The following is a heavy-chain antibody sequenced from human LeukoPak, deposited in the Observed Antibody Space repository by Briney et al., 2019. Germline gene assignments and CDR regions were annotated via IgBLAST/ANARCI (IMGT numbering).Heavy chain of an antibody. CDR2: IYYSGST. D-gene: IGHD1-26*01. V-gene: IGHV4-59*01. CDR3: ARMGAGRGVYYYYSMDV. Sequence: SETLSLTCTVSGGSISSYYWSWIRQPPGKGLEWIGYIYYSGSTNYNPSLKSRVTISVDTSKNQFSLKLISVTAADTAVYYCARMGAGRGVYYYYSMDVWGKGTTVTISS. J-gene: IGHJ6*03. CDR1: GGSISSYY.